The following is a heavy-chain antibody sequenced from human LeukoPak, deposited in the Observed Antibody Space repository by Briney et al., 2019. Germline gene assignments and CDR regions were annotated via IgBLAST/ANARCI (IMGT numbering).Heavy chain of an antibody. CDR1: GGSITSYY. CDR2: IYHSGST. D-gene: IGHD5-18*01. CDR3: ARVHGYSYG. V-gene: IGHV4-59*12. Sequence: SETLSLTCTVSGGSITSYYWSWIRQPPGKGLEWIGYIYHSGSTYYNPSLKSRVTISVDRSKNQFSLKLSSVTAADTAVYYCARVHGYSYGWGQGTLVTVSS. J-gene: IGHJ4*02.